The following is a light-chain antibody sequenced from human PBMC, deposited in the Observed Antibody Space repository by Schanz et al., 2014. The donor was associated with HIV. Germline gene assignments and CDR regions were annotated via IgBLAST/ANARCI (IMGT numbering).Light chain of an antibody. J-gene: IGLJ2*01. CDR1: SSDVGVYNY. V-gene: IGLV2-14*03. CDR3: SSYTTSSTLV. Sequence: QSALTQPASVSGSPGQSITISCTGTSSDVGVYNYVSWYQQHPGKAPKLMIYDVNNRPSGVSNRFSGSKSAYTASLTISGLQPEDEADYYCSSYTTSSTLVFGGGTKLTVL. CDR2: DVN.